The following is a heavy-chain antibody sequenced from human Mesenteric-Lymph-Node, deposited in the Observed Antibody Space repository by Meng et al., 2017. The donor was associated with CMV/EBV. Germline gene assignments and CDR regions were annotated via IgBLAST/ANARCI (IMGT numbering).Heavy chain of an antibody. D-gene: IGHD2-2*01. CDR1: GFTFSSYW. V-gene: IGHV3-48*04. J-gene: IGHJ3*02. Sequence: GESLKISCVVSGFTFSSYWMSWVRQAPGKGLEWVSYIISGGRTIYYADSLKGRLTISRNNAKNSLYLQMNSQRAEDTAVYYCARDRSVVVPADRGDFDIWGQGTMVTVSS. CDR2: IISGGRTI. CDR3: ARDRSVVVPADRGDFDI.